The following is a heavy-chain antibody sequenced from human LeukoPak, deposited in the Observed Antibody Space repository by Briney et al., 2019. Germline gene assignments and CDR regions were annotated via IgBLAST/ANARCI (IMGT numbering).Heavy chain of an antibody. CDR1: GFTFSTYG. CDR3: AKDGEDCSSTSCYGYYYYYMDV. Sequence: GGSLRLSCAASGFTFSTYGMHWVRQAPGKGLEWVAVISYDGSHKYFADSVKGRFTISRDNSKNTLYLQMNSLRAEDTAVYYCAKDGEDCSSTSCYGYYYYYMDVWGKGTTVTVSS. J-gene: IGHJ6*03. CDR2: ISYDGSHK. V-gene: IGHV3-30*18. D-gene: IGHD2-2*01.